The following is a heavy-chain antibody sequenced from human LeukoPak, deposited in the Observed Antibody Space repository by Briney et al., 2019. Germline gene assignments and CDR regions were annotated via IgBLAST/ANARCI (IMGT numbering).Heavy chain of an antibody. Sequence: GESLKISCKSSGYNFTDHWIAGVRQMPGKGLDGIGMILPVDSEIRYSPSFQGQCTMSADKSISTAYLQWSSLKASDNAMYYCARHNSWSSSTVPHYMDVWGKGTTVTVSS. D-gene: IGHD2-2*01. CDR3: ARHNSWSSSTVPHYMDV. CDR1: GYNFTDHW. CDR2: ILPVDSEI. J-gene: IGHJ6*03. V-gene: IGHV5-51*01.